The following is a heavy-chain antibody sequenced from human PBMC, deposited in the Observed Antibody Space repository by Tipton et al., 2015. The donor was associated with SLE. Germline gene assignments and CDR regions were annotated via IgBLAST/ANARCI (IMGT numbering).Heavy chain of an antibody. CDR2: MYYSGIS. V-gene: IGHV4-31*03. Sequence: GLVKPSQTLSLTCTVSGGTISSGGYNWSWIRQHPGKGLEWIGYMYYSGISAYNPSLKSRATISVDMSKNQFSLKLRSMTAADTAVYYCARGGYIYGSDAFDVWGQGTMVTVSS. J-gene: IGHJ3*01. CDR1: GGTISSGGYN. CDR3: ARGGYIYGSDAFDV. D-gene: IGHD5-18*01.